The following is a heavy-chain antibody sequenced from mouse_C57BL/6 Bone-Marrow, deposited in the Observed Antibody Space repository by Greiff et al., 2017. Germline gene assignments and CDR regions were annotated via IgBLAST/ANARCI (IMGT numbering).Heavy chain of an antibody. V-gene: IGHV14-4*01. J-gene: IGHJ2*01. CDR1: GFNIKDDY. Sequence: DVQLQESGAELVRPGASVKLSCTASGFNIKDDYMHWVKQRPEQGLEWIGWIDPENGDTEYASKFQGKATITADTSSNTAYLQLSSLTSEDTAVYYCTTLGVVTTVVAAYDYWGQGTTLTVSS. D-gene: IGHD1-1*01. CDR3: TTLGVVTTVVAAYDY. CDR2: IDPENGDT.